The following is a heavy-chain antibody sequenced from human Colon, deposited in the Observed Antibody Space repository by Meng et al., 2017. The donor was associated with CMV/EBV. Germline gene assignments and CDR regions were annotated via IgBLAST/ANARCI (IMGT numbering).Heavy chain of an antibody. CDR3: ARDAIYYNRTGPHGMDV. D-gene: IGHD3-22*01. CDR2: IKPNSGDT. Sequence: ASVKVSCKASGYKFISYGIGWVRQAPGQGLEWMGWIKPNSGDTNYAQKFQGRVTMTRDTSISTAYMEVSSLTSDDTAVYYCARDAIYYNRTGPHGMDVWGQGNTVTVSS. J-gene: IGHJ6*02. CDR1: GYKFISYG. V-gene: IGHV1-2*02.